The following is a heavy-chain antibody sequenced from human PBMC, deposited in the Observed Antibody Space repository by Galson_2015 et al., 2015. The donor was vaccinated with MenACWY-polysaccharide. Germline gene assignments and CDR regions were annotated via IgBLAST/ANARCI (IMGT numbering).Heavy chain of an antibody. J-gene: IGHJ4*02. V-gene: IGHV3-7*03. D-gene: IGHD7-27*01. Sequence: SLRLSCAASGLTFSSHWMSWVRQAPGKGLEWVANIKGDGSETYYVESMKGRFTISRDNAKNSLYLQMNSLRVEDTAVYYCATQAWGRFDYWGQGVLVTVSS. CDR1: GLTFSSHW. CDR3: ATQAWGRFDY. CDR2: IKGDGSET.